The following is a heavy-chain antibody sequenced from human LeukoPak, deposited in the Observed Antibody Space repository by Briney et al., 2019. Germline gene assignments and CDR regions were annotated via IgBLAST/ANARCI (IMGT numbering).Heavy chain of an antibody. V-gene: IGHV3-48*04. J-gene: IGHJ3*02. CDR3: AKGVVAGRHAFDI. CDR2: ISSSSSTI. Sequence: GGSLSLSCAASGFTFSSYSMNWVRQAPGKGLEWVSYISSSSSTIYYADSVKGRFTISRDNAKNSLFLQMNSLRAEDTAVYYCAKGVVAGRHAFDIWGQGTMVTVSS. D-gene: IGHD2-15*01. CDR1: GFTFSSYS.